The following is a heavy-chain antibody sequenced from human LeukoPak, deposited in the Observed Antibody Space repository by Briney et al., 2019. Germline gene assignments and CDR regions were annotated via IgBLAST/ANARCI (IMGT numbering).Heavy chain of an antibody. CDR1: GYTVTQLS. Sequence: ASVKVSCKVSGYTVTQLSMNWVRQAPGKGLEWMGRFDPADGETIYAQKFQGRVTMTRDTSISTAYMELSRLRSDDTAVYCCARDWGIAAAGTTYWGQGTLVTVSS. CDR2: FDPADGET. CDR3: ARDWGIAAAGTTY. D-gene: IGHD6-13*01. J-gene: IGHJ4*02. V-gene: IGHV1-24*01.